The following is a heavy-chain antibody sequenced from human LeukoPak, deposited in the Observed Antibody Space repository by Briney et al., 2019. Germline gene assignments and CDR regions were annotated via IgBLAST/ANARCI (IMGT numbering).Heavy chain of an antibody. CDR3: AREPRRAGTTSYWFDP. CDR2: IIPIFGTA. J-gene: IGHJ5*02. D-gene: IGHD1-1*01. V-gene: IGHV1-69*06. Sequence: ASVNVSCKASGGTFSSYAISWVRQAPGQGLEWMGGIIPIFGTANYAQKFQGRVTITADKSTRTAYMELSSLRSEDTAVYYCAREPRRAGTTSYWFDPWGQGTLVTVSS. CDR1: GGTFSSYA.